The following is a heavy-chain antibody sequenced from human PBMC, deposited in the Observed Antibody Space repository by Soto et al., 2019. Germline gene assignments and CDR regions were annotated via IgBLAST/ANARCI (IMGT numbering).Heavy chain of an antibody. CDR3: AKDVYDSSGYYYAPAFDI. CDR2: ISGSGGST. CDR1: GFTFSSYA. V-gene: IGHV3-23*01. Sequence: LRLSCAASGFTFSSYATSWVRQAPGKGLEWVSAISGSGGSTYYADSVKGRFTISRDNSKNTLYLQMNSLRAEDTAVYYCAKDVYDSSGYYYAPAFDIWGQGTMVTVSS. D-gene: IGHD3-22*01. J-gene: IGHJ3*02.